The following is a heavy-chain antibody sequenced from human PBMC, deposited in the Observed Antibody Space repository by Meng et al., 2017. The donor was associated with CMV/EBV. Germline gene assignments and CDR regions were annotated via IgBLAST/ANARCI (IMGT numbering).Heavy chain of an antibody. V-gene: IGHV4-61*01. CDR3: AGQNVAAAAGTVFDY. Sequence: SETLSLTCTVSGGSVSSGSYYWSWIRQPPGKGLEWIGYIYYSGSTNYNPSLKSRVTISVDTSKNQFSLKLSSVTAADTAVYYCAGQNVAAAAGTVFDYWGQGTLVTVSS. CDR2: IYYSGST. J-gene: IGHJ4*02. D-gene: IGHD6-13*01. CDR1: GGSVSSGSYY.